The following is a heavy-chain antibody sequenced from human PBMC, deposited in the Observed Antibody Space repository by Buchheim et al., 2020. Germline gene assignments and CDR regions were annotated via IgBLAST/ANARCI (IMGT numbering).Heavy chain of an antibody. J-gene: IGHJ5*02. D-gene: IGHD2-21*02. CDR3: ARMRIVVVTAHNWFDP. Sequence: QVQLQESGPGLVKPSQTLSLTCTVSGGSISSGDYYWSWIRQPPGKGLEWIGYIYYSGSTYYNPSLKSRVTIPVDTSQNQFSLKLSSVTAADTAVYYCARMRIVVVTAHNWFDPWGQGTL. CDR2: IYYSGST. V-gene: IGHV4-30-4*01. CDR1: GGSISSGDYY.